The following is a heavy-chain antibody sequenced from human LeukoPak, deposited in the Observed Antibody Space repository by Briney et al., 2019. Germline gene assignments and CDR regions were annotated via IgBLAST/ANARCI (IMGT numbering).Heavy chain of an antibody. CDR3: AKVKYFPLVVVTATQSPDY. CDR1: GYTFTGYY. CDR2: INPNSGGT. V-gene: IGHV1-2*02. D-gene: IGHD2-21*02. J-gene: IGHJ4*02. Sequence: ASVKVSCKASGYTFTGYYMHWVRQAPGQGLEWMGWINPNSGGTNYAQKFQGRVTMTRDTSISTAYMELSRLRSDDTAVYYCAKVKYFPLVVVTATQSPDYWGQGTLVTVSS.